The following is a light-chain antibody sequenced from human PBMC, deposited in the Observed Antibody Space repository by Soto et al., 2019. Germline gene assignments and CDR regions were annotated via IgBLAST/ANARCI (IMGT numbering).Light chain of an antibody. CDR2: EAS. CDR1: NSDVGSHNF. Sequence: QSALTQPASVSGSPGQSITISCTGTNSDVGSHNFFSWYQQYPGKAPKLLIYEASKRPSGLSNRFSGSKSGNTASLTISGLQAEDEADYYCCSLTNGATWVFGGGTKLTVL. V-gene: IGLV2-23*01. J-gene: IGLJ3*02. CDR3: CSLTNGATWV.